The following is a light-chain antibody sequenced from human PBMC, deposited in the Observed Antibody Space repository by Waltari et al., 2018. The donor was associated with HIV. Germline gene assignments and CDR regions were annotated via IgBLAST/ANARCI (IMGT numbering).Light chain of an antibody. CDR1: PCMSSD. Sequence: IQLTQSPSFLSASVGDRVTLTCRASPCMSSDLAWYQQKPGKAPKLLIYAASTLQSGIPSRFSGSGSGTEFTLTISSLQPEDFATYYCQQLNSYPPFFTFGPGTKVHIK. V-gene: IGKV1-9*01. CDR2: AAS. CDR3: QQLNSYPPFFT. J-gene: IGKJ3*01.